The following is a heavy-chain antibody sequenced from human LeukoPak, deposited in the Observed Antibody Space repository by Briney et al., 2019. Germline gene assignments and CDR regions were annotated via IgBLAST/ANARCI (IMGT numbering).Heavy chain of an antibody. CDR3: ARAPDFWSGYYLLNYYYYYMDV. Sequence: SETLSLTCTVSGGSISSSSYYWGWIRQPPGKGLEWIGSIYYSGSTYYNPSLKSRVTISVDTSKNQFSLKLSSVTAADTAVYYCARAPDFWSGYYLLNYYYYYMDVWGKGTTVTVSS. V-gene: IGHV4-39*07. CDR1: GGSISSSSYY. D-gene: IGHD3-3*01. CDR2: IYYSGST. J-gene: IGHJ6*03.